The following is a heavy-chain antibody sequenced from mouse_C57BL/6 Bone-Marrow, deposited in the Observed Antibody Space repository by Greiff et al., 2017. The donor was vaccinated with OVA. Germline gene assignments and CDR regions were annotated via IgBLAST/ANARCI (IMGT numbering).Heavy chain of an antibody. CDR1: GFSFNTYA. D-gene: IGHD2-5*01. Sequence: EVQLVESGGGLVQPKGSLKLSCAASGFSFNTYAMNWVRQAPGKGLEWVARIRSKSNNYATYYADSVKDRFTISRDDSESMLYLQMNNLKTEDTAMYYCVRRDYYSNYEGFYAMDYWGQGTSVTVSS. J-gene: IGHJ4*01. CDR2: IRSKSNNYAT. CDR3: VRRDYYSNYEGFYAMDY. V-gene: IGHV10-1*01.